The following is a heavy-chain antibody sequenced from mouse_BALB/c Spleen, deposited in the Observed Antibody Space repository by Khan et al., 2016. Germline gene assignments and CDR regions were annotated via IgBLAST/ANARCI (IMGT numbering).Heavy chain of an antibody. D-gene: IGHD2-10*01. CDR3: ARAYYGNYYFDY. CDR2: IYYSGTI. Sequence: EVQLQESGPGLVKPSQTVSLTCTVTGISITTGNYRWSWIRQFTGNKLEWIGYIYYSGTITYNPSLTSRTTITRDTSKNQFFLEMNSLTAEDTATYYCARAYYGNYYFDYWGQGTTLTVSS. J-gene: IGHJ2*01. V-gene: IGHV3-5*02. CDR1: GISITTGNYR.